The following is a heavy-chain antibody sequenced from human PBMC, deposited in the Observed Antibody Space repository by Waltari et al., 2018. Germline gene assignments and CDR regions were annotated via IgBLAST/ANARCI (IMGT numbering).Heavy chain of an antibody. CDR1: GFSLSTRGVG. CDR2: IYWDDDK. J-gene: IGHJ4*02. Sequence: QITLKESGPTLVKPTQTLTLTCTFSGFSLSTRGVGVGWIRQHPGKALEWLALIYWDDDKRYSPSLKSRLTITKDTSKSQVVLTMTNMDPVDTATYYCAHRIYSGSYWDYWGQGTLVTVSS. D-gene: IGHD1-26*01. V-gene: IGHV2-5*02. CDR3: AHRIYSGSYWDY.